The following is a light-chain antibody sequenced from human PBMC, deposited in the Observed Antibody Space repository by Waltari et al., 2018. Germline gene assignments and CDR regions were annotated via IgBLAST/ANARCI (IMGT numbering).Light chain of an antibody. V-gene: IGLV2-14*03. CDR3: SSFTDTHTLL. J-gene: IGLJ2*01. CDR2: DVP. CDR1: SNDVGASNF. Sequence: QSALTQPASVSGSPGQSITISCTGTSNDVGASNFVSWYQQHPGRAPQLIIYDVPERPSGISCRVSGSNSANTASLPISGLLPEDEAIYYCSSFTDTHTLLFGGGTTVTVL.